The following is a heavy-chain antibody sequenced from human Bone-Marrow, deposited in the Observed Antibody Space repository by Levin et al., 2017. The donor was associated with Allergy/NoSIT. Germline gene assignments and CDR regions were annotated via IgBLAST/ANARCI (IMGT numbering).Heavy chain of an antibody. CDR1: GFTVSNNY. D-gene: IGHD4-23*01. J-gene: IGHJ6*04. Sequence: GGSLRLSCAASGFTVSNNYMSWVRQAPGKGLEWVSFIYSGGSTYYADSVKGRFTIARDNSKNTLYLQMNILRPEDTAVYYCAIRWVWGKGTTVTVSA. V-gene: IGHV3-66*02. CDR2: IYSGGST. CDR3: AIRWV.